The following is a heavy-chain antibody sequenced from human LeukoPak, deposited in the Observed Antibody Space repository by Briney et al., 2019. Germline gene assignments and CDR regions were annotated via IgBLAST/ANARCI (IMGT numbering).Heavy chain of an antibody. CDR3: AKSDSGGWYMKPIDY. V-gene: IGHV3-23*01. CDR1: GFIFSSHV. CDR2: IIGSGGST. Sequence: GGSLRLSCAVSGFIFSSHVMNWVPQAPGKGLEWVSGIIGSGGSTYYADSVKGRFTISRDNSKNTLYLQMNSLRAEDTAVYYCAKSDSGGWYMKPIDYWGQGTLVTVSS. J-gene: IGHJ4*02. D-gene: IGHD6-19*01.